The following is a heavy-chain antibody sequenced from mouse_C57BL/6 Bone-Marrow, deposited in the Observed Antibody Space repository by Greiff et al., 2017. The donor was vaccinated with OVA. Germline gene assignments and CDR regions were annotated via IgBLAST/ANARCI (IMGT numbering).Heavy chain of an antibody. CDR3: ARTVVAHYAMDY. D-gene: IGHD1-1*01. J-gene: IGHJ4*01. CDR2: ISYDGSN. Sequence: ESGPGLVKPSQSLSLTCSVTGYSITSGYYWNWIRQFPGNKLEWMGYISYDGSNNYNPSLKNRISITRDTSKNQFFLKLNSVTTEDTATYYCARTVVAHYAMDYWGQGTSVTVSS. CDR1: GYSITSGYY. V-gene: IGHV3-6*01.